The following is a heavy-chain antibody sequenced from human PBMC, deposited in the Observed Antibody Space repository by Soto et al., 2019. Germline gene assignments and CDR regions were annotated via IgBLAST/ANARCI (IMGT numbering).Heavy chain of an antibody. CDR1: GGTFINYA. V-gene: IGHV1-69*12. D-gene: IGHD6-6*01. Sequence: QVQLVQSGTEVKKPGSSVKVSCEASGGTFINYAFTWVRQAPGQGLEWMGGITPIFGTRNYAQKFQGRVTITADESTSTVYMELSSLKSEDTAVYYCARDQGLVAARKTTNWLDPWGQGTLVTVSS. CDR2: ITPIFGTR. CDR3: ARDQGLVAARKTTNWLDP. J-gene: IGHJ5*02.